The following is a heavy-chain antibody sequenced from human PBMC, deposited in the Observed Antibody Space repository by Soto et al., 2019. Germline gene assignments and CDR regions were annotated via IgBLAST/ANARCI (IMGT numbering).Heavy chain of an antibody. Sequence: GGSLRLSCAASGFTFSSYSMNWVRQAPGKGLEWVSSISSSSSYIYYADSVKGRFTISRDNSKNTVYLQMNSLRAEDTAVYYCVRENYYYGMDVWGQGTTVTVSS. CDR3: VRENYYYGMDV. CDR1: GFTFSSYS. V-gene: IGHV3-21*01. CDR2: ISSSSSYI. J-gene: IGHJ6*02.